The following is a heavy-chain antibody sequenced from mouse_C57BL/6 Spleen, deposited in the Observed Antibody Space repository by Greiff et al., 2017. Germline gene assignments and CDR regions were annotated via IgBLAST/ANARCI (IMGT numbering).Heavy chain of an antibody. CDR2: IYPRDGST. V-gene: IGHV1-85*01. CDR3: ARTHYYGSSWFAY. D-gene: IGHD1-1*01. CDR1: GYTFTSYD. J-gene: IGHJ3*01. Sequence: QVQLKQSGPELVKPGASVKLSCKASGYTFTSYDINWVKQRPGQGLEWIGWIYPRDGSTKYNAKFKGKATLTVDTSSSTAYMELHSLTSEDSAVYFCARTHYYGSSWFAYWGQGTLVTVSA.